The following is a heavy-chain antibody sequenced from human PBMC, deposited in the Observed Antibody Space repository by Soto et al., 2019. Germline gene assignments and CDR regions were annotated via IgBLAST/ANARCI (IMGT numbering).Heavy chain of an antibody. CDR3: ARSIVVVTAADY. Sequence: ASVKVSCKASGYTFTSYAMHWVRQAPGQRLEWMGWINAVNGNTKYSQKFQGRVTITRDTSASTAYMELSRLRSEDTAVYYCARSIVVVTAADYWGQGTLVTVSS. CDR1: GYTFTSYA. CDR2: INAVNGNT. J-gene: IGHJ4*02. D-gene: IGHD2-21*02. V-gene: IGHV1-3*01.